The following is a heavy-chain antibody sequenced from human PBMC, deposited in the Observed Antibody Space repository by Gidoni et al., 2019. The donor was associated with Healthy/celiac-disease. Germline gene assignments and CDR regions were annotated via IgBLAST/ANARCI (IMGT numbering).Heavy chain of an antibody. Sequence: QLQLQESGPGLVKPSETLSLTCTVSGGSISSSSYYWGWIRQPPGKGLEWIGSIYYSGSTYYNPSLKSRVTISVDTSKNQFSLKLSSVTAADTAVYYCARGTTGYDYYMDVWGKGTTVTVSS. J-gene: IGHJ6*03. CDR1: GGSISSSSYY. CDR2: IYYSGST. D-gene: IGHD4-17*01. V-gene: IGHV4-39*01. CDR3: ARGTTGYDYYMDV.